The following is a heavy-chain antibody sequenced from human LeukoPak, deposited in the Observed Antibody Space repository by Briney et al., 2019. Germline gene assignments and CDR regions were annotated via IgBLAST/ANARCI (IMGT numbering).Heavy chain of an antibody. J-gene: IGHJ4*02. CDR1: GFTSSSYA. D-gene: IGHD3-16*01. Sequence: GGSLRLSCAASGFTSSSYAMSWVRQPPGKGLEWVSPINGNGDNTYYADSVKGRVTISRDNYKNTLYLQRNSLRVEDTAVYYCARRGDYFPFDYWGQGILVTVSS. CDR3: ARRGDYFPFDY. CDR2: INGNGDNT. V-gene: IGHV3-23*01.